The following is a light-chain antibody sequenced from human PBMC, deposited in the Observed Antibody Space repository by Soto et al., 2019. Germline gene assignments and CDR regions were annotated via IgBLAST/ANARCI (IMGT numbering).Light chain of an antibody. J-gene: IGKJ2*01. CDR1: QSVDSH. CDR2: GAS. CDR3: QQYGRSPFT. Sequence: EKVMTQSPATLSVSPGESATLSCRASQSVDSHLAWYQQKPGQPPRLLIHGASTRASGVPDRFSGGGSGTDFVLTISRLEPEDFAVYYCQQYGRSPFTFGQGTKLQIK. V-gene: IGKV3-20*01.